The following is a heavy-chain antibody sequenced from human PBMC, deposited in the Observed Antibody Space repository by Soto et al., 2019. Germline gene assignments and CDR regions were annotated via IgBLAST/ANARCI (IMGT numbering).Heavy chain of an antibody. CDR2: IYPGDSDT. J-gene: IGHJ4*02. V-gene: IGHV5-51*01. Sequence: RGASLKISCKGSGYDFTTYWIGWVRQMPGKGLEWMGIIYPGDSDTTYSPSFQGQVTISADKSISTAYLQWSSLKASDTAMYYCARRKHVSSGYYYPDSWGQGTLVTVSS. CDR1: GYDFTTYW. CDR3: ARRKHVSSGYYYPDS. D-gene: IGHD3-22*01.